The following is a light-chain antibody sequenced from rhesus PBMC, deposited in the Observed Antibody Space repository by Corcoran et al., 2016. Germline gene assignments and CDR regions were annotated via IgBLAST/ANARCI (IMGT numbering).Light chain of an antibody. CDR3: QHYYDNPWT. J-gene: IGKJ1*01. V-gene: IGKV1S12*01. Sequence: DIQMTQSPSALSASVGDRVTISCRASQNIYSNLAWYQQKPGKAPKILIYAASSLKTGIPSRFSGSGSGTDFNLTISSVQPEDSAADYCQHYYDNPWTFGQGTKVEIK. CDR2: AAS. CDR1: QNIYSN.